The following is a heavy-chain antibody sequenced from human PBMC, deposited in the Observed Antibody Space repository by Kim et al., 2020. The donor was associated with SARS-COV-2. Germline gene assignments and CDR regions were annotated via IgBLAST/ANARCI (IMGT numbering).Heavy chain of an antibody. CDR1: GGSISSSSYY. J-gene: IGHJ4*02. CDR2: IYYSGST. CDR3: ARHSSSWYVPVDY. D-gene: IGHD6-13*01. V-gene: IGHV4-39*01. Sequence: SETLSLTCTVSGGSISSSSYYWGWIRQPPGKGLEWIGSIYYSGSTYYNPSLKSRVTISVDTSKNQFSLKLSSVTAADTAVYYCARHSSSWYVPVDYWGQGTLVTVSS.